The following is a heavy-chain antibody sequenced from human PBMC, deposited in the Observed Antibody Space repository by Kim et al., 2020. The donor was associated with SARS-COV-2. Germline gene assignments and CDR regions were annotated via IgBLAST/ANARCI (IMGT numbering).Heavy chain of an antibody. J-gene: IGHJ4*02. Sequence: SETLSLTCTVSGGSISSSSYYWGWIRQPPGKGLEWIGSIYYSGSTYYNPSLKSRVTISVDTSKNQFSLKLSSVTAADTAVYYCARGCSGGSCYYGLADYWGQGTLVTVSS. CDR2: IYYSGST. CDR1: GGSISSSSYY. V-gene: IGHV4-39*01. CDR3: ARGCSGGSCYYGLADY. D-gene: IGHD2-15*01.